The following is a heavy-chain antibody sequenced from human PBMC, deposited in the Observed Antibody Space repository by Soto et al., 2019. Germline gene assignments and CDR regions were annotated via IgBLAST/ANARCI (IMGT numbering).Heavy chain of an antibody. D-gene: IGHD3-3*01. Sequence: GGSLRLSCAASGFTFSTYTMHWVRQAPGKGLEWVAAISYDGNNKYYADSVKGRFTISRNNSNNTLYLQMSSLRAEDTAVYYCARDLQSYDFWSGYYVFDYWGQGSLVTVSS. CDR3: ARDLQSYDFWSGYYVFDY. V-gene: IGHV3-30-3*01. CDR2: ISYDGNNK. J-gene: IGHJ4*02. CDR1: GFTFSTYT.